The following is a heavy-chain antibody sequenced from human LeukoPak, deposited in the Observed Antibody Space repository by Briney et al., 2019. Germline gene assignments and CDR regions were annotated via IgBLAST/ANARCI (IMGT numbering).Heavy chain of an antibody. Sequence: PGGSLRLSCAASGFTFSSYAMSWVRQAPGKGLEWVSAISGSGGSTYYADSVKGRSTISRDNSKNTLYLQMNSLRAEDTAVYYCAKEPDYDILTGYNFDYWGQGTLVTVSS. J-gene: IGHJ4*02. CDR2: ISGSGGST. V-gene: IGHV3-23*01. CDR3: AKEPDYDILTGYNFDY. D-gene: IGHD3-9*01. CDR1: GFTFSSYA.